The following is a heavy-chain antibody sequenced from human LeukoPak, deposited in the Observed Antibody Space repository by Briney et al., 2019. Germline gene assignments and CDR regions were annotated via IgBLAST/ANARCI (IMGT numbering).Heavy chain of an antibody. J-gene: IGHJ3*02. CDR2: IWYDGSNK. Sequence: SGGSLRLSCAASGFTFSSYAMHWVRQAPGKGLEWVAVIWYDGSNKYYADSVKGRFTISRDNSKNTLYLQMNSLRAEDTAVYYCARDFLEYPRAISDAFDIWGQGTMVTVSS. D-gene: IGHD2-21*01. V-gene: IGHV3-33*08. CDR1: GFTFSSYA. CDR3: ARDFLEYPRAISDAFDI.